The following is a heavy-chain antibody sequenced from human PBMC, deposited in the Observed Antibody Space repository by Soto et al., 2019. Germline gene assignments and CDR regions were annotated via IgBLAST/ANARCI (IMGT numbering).Heavy chain of an antibody. CDR1: GYTFTCYY. D-gene: IGHD1-26*01. CDR3: ARGWELLPSYYYYGMDV. Sequence: GASVKVSCKASGYTFTCYYMHWVRQAPGQGLEWMGWINPNSGGTNYAQKFQGWVTMTRDTSISTAYMELSRLRSDDTAVYYCARGWELLPSYYYYGMDVWGQGTTVTVSS. J-gene: IGHJ6*02. V-gene: IGHV1-2*04. CDR2: INPNSGGT.